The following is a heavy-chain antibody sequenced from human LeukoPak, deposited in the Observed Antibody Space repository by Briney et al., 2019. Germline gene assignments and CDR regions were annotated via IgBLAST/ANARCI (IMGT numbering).Heavy chain of an antibody. CDR3: ARPPSSSGWSAFDY. D-gene: IGHD6-19*01. J-gene: IGHJ4*02. Sequence: GGSLRLSCAAFGFTFSSYEMNWVRQAPGKGLEWVSYISSSGSTIYYADSVKGRFTISRDNAKNSLYLQMNSLRAEDTAVYYCARPPSSSGWSAFDYWGQGTLVTVSS. CDR1: GFTFSSYE. CDR2: ISSSGSTI. V-gene: IGHV3-48*03.